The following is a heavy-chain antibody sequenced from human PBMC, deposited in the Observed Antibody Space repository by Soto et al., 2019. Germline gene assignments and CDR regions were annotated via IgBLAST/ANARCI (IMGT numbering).Heavy chain of an antibody. V-gene: IGHV4-31*03. D-gene: IGHD6-13*01. CDR2: IYYSGST. CDR3: ARSTYSSSPINY. Sequence: PSETLSLTCTVSGGSISSGGYYWSWIRQHPGKGLEWIGYIYYSGSTYYNPSLKSRVTISVDRSKNQFFLRLRSVTAADTAVYYCARSTYSSSPINYWGPGTLVTVSS. J-gene: IGHJ4*02. CDR1: GGSISSGGYY.